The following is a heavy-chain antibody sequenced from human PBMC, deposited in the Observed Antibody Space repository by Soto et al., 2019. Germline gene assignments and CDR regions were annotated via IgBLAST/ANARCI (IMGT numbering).Heavy chain of an antibody. V-gene: IGHV3-23*01. CDR3: AKSPSVVLVPSSLGGNNWFDP. D-gene: IGHD3-10*01. CDR1: GLTFNNYA. Sequence: GSLRLSCAASGLTFNNYAMNSVRQSPEKGLEWVSAISGSGASTYYADSVKGRFTISRDNSKNTLFLQMNSLRAEDTAVYFCAKSPSVVLVPSSLGGNNWFDPWGQGT. CDR2: ISGSGAST. J-gene: IGHJ5*02.